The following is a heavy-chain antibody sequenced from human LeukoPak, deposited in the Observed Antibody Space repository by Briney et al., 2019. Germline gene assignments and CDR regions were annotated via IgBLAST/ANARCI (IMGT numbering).Heavy chain of an antibody. CDR2: ISAYNGDT. Sequence: ASVKVSCKASGYTFTSYGISWVRQAHGQGLEWMGWISAYNGDTNYAQKLQGRVTMTTDTSTSTAYMELRSLRSDDTAVYYSARRSVDIVATIRDDYWGQGTLVTVSS. CDR1: GYTFTSYG. D-gene: IGHD5-12*01. CDR3: ARRSVDIVATIRDDY. J-gene: IGHJ4*02. V-gene: IGHV1-18*01.